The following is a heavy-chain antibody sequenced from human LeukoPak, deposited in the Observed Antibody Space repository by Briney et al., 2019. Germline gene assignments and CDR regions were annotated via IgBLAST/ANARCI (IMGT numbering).Heavy chain of an antibody. V-gene: IGHV1-69*13. J-gene: IGHJ4*02. D-gene: IGHD1-26*01. CDR3: ARDRLPQWELPGRAFDY. Sequence: ASVKVSRKASGGTFSSYAISWVRQAPGQGLEWMGGIIPIFGTANYAQKFQGRVTITADESTSTAYMELSSLRSEDTAVYYCARDRLPQWELPGRAFDYWGQGTLVTVSS. CDR2: IIPIFGTA. CDR1: GGTFSSYA.